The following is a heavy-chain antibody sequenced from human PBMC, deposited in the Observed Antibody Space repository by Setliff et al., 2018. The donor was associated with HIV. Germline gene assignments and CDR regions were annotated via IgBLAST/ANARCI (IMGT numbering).Heavy chain of an antibody. J-gene: IGHJ3*01. Sequence: SETLSLTCAVSGGSISSSNWWSWVRQPPGKGLEWIGEIYYTGNTNYNPSLKSRVSISVDKSKNQFSLKLNPVTAADTAMYYCARRGDSSGYYDAFDVWGQGTKVTVSS. CDR3: ARRGDSSGYYDAFDV. V-gene: IGHV4-4*02. D-gene: IGHD3-22*01. CDR2: IYYTGNT. CDR1: GGSISSSNW.